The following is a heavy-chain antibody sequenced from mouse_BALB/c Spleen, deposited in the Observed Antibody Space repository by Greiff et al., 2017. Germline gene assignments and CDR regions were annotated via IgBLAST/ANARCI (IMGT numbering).Heavy chain of an antibody. J-gene: IGHJ3*01. Sequence: VHVKQSGPELVKPGASVKMSCKASGYTFTSYVMHWVKQKPGQGLEWIGYINPYNDGTKYNEKFKGKATLTSDKSSSTAYMELSSLTSEDSAVYYCAGGTERFAYWGQGTLVTVSA. V-gene: IGHV1-14*01. CDR1: GYTFTSYV. CDR2: INPYNDGT. D-gene: IGHD4-1*01. CDR3: AGGTERFAY.